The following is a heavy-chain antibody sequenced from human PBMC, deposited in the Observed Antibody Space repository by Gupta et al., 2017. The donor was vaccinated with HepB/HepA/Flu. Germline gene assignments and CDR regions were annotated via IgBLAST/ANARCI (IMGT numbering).Heavy chain of an antibody. Sequence: EAQLLESGGGLVQPGGSLRLTCAASGFTFSSYGMTWVRQAPGKGLEWVASIRTRGDATFYADSVKGRFTISRDDSNNRLYLQMDSLRAEDTAVYYCATKSRDRSYSGSLDWLDPWGQGTLVTVSS. J-gene: IGHJ5*02. CDR3: ATKSRDRSYSGSLDWLDP. CDR1: GFTFSSYG. V-gene: IGHV3-23*01. CDR2: IRTRGDAT. D-gene: IGHD1-26*01.